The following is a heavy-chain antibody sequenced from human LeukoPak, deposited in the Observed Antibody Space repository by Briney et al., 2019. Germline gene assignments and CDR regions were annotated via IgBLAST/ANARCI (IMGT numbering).Heavy chain of an antibody. D-gene: IGHD4-17*01. V-gene: IGHV4-59*01. CDR1: GGSISDYY. J-gene: IGHJ4*02. CDR3: AREGRQDYVYFDY. Sequence: SETLSLTCTVSGGSISDYYWSWXRQPPGKXLEWIGYINYSGNTNYNPSLKSRVTISVDTSKNQFSLRLTSVTAADTAVFYCAREGRQDYVYFDYWGQGSLVTVSS. CDR2: INYSGNT.